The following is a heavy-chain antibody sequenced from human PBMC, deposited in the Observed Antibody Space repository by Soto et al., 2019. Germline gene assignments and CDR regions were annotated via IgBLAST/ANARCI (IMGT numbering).Heavy chain of an antibody. V-gene: IGHV3-23*01. J-gene: IGHJ4*02. Sequence: EVQLLESGGGLVQPGGSLRLSCAASGFTFSNYVLSWVRQAPGKGLEWVSAISGTGGSTYYADSVKGRFTISRDNSKNTLYVKMNSLRAEDTAVYYCAKEGNRLRGPYYWGQGTLVTVSS. CDR3: AKEGNRLRGPYY. D-gene: IGHD3-10*01. CDR1: GFTFSNYV. CDR2: ISGTGGST.